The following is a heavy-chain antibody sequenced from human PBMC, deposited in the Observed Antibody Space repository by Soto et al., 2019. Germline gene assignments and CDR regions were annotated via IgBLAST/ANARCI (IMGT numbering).Heavy chain of an antibody. D-gene: IGHD3-22*01. V-gene: IGHV1-2*02. Sequence: XSVKVASKASGYTFSDYYLHWVRQAPGQGLEWMGWISPNSGATEYAPKFQGRVTMTTDTSISTAFLKLASLRPDDTAMYYCARCRTPTYYYDSRVQNLKYYFDYWGQGALVTVSS. CDR2: ISPNSGAT. J-gene: IGHJ4*02. CDR1: GYTFSDYY. CDR3: ARCRTPTYYYDSRVQNLKYYFDY.